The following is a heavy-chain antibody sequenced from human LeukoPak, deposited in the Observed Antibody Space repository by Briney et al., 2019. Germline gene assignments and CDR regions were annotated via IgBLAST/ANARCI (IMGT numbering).Heavy chain of an antibody. J-gene: IGHJ3*02. CDR1: GFTFSNYV. D-gene: IGHD3-10*01. CDR3: AKMRFGDDVFDI. Sequence: GGSLRLSCAASGFTFSNYVMNWVRQAPGKGLEWVSAVRGSGGGTYYADSVKGRFTISRDNSMHTLYLQLNSLRVEDTAVYYYAKMRFGDDVFDIWGQGTMVTVSS. CDR2: VRGSGGGT. V-gene: IGHV3-23*01.